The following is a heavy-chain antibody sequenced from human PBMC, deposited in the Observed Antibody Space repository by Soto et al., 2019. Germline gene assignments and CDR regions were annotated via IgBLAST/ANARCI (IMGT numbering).Heavy chain of an antibody. Sequence: TLSLTCAVYGGSFSGYYWSWIRQPPGKGLEWIGEINHSGSTNYNPSLQSRVTISVDTSKNQFSLKLSSVTAADTAVYYCARGGDFWSGYAHWYFDLWGRGTLVTVS. CDR3: ARGGDFWSGYAHWYFDL. CDR2: INHSGST. CDR1: GGSFSGYY. J-gene: IGHJ2*01. D-gene: IGHD3-3*01. V-gene: IGHV4-34*01.